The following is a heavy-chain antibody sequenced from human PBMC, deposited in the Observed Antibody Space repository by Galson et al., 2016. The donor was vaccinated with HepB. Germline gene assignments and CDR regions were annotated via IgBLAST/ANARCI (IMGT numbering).Heavy chain of an antibody. D-gene: IGHD6-19*01. CDR2: IWHAGSNK. V-gene: IGHV3-33*01. Sequence: SLRLSCAASGFVFSSYGIHWVRQAPGKGLEWVALIWHAGSNKYYADSVKGRFTISRDNSKNTLYLQMNSLRAEDSAVYYCARESPHIAVPVLDDWGQGTLVTVSS. CDR3: ARESPHIAVPVLDD. J-gene: IGHJ4*02. CDR1: GFVFSSYG.